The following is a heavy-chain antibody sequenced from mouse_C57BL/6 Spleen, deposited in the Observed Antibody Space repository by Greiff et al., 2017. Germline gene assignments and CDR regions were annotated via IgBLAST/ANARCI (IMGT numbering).Heavy chain of an antibody. CDR3: ARYYGSSNAMDY. D-gene: IGHD1-1*01. CDR2: IDPEDGEP. CDR1: GFNIKDYY. J-gene: IGHJ4*01. V-gene: IGHV14-2*02. Sequence: VKLQESGAELVKPGASVKLSCKASGFNIKDYYMHWVKQRPDQGLEWIGRIDPEDGEPKYAPKFQGTATITTATTSNTAYLQLSSLTSEDTAVYYCARYYGSSNAMDYWGQGTSVTVSS.